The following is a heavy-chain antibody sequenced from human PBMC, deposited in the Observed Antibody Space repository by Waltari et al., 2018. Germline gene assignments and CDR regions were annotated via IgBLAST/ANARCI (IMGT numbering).Heavy chain of an antibody. CDR1: GFTFSSYS. J-gene: IGHJ4*02. CDR3: ARDQLKLNGASQRPDY. V-gene: IGHV3-48*04. Sequence: EVQLVESGGGLVQHGGSLRLSCAASGFTFSSYSMNWVRQAPGKGLEWVSYISSSSSTIYYADSVKGRFTISRDNAKNSLYLQMNSLRAEDTAVYYCARDQLKLNGASQRPDYWGQGTLVTVSS. D-gene: IGHD4-17*01. CDR2: ISSSSSTI.